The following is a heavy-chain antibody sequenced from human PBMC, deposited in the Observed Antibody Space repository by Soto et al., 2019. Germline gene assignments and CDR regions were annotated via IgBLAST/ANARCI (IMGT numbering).Heavy chain of an antibody. CDR2: IYASGRT. Sequence: QVQLQESGPGLVKPSETLSLTCTVSGVSITPYFWSWIRQPAGKAPEWVGHIYASGRTTYNPSPNARVTVFVSQTQVSLTLTSVTAADTAVYYCARHFDVDPSLDQYYFDLWGRGALVTVSS. CDR1: GVSITPYF. D-gene: IGHD3-9*01. CDR3: ARHFDVDPSLDQYYFDL. V-gene: IGHV4-4*07. J-gene: IGHJ2*01.